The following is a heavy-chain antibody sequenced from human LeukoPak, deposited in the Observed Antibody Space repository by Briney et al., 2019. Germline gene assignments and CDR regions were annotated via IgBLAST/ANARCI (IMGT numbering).Heavy chain of an antibody. Sequence: GVSLRLSCASWEFTLSSYAMSCVRRSTGEGREWVSAISGSGGSTYYADSVKGRFTISRDNSKNKLYLQMNSLRAEDTAVYYCARGIAVAFPYGMDVWGQGTTVTVSS. CDR1: EFTLSSYA. V-gene: IGHV3-23*01. J-gene: IGHJ6*02. CDR2: ISGSGGST. CDR3: ARGIAVAFPYGMDV. D-gene: IGHD6-19*01.